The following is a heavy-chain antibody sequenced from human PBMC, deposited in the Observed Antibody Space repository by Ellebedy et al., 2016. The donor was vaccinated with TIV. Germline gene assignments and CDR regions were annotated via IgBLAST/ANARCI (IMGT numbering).Heavy chain of an antibody. D-gene: IGHD4-11*01. Sequence: GESLKISCKGSGYRFTNSWIAWVRQKPGKGMEWLGIIYPGDFDTKYSPSFQGQVTISADTSINAAYLQWNILEASDTATYYCARMHEYSNYHPLDLWGQGTVVTVSS. CDR2: IYPGDFDT. J-gene: IGHJ3*01. V-gene: IGHV5-51*01. CDR1: GYRFTNSW. CDR3: ARMHEYSNYHPLDL.